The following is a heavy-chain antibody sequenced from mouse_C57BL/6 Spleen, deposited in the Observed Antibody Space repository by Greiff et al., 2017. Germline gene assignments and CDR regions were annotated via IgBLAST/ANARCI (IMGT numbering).Heavy chain of an antibody. Sequence: VQLQQSGAELARPGASVKLSCKASGYTFTSYGISWVKQRTGQGLEWIGEIYPRSGNTYYNEKFKGKDTLTADKSSSTAYMELRSLTSEDSAVYFCARRGNYGYLDYWGQGTTLTVSS. CDR2: IYPRSGNT. V-gene: IGHV1-81*01. J-gene: IGHJ2*01. D-gene: IGHD2-4*01. CDR3: ARRGNYGYLDY. CDR1: GYTFTSYG.